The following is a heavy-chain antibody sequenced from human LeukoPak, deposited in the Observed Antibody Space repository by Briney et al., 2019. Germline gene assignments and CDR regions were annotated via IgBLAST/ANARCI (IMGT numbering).Heavy chain of an antibody. V-gene: IGHV1-3*01. Sequence: ASVKVSCKASGYTFTSYAMHWVRQAPGQRLEWMGWINAGNGNTKYSQKFQGRVTITRDTSASTAYMELSSLRSEDTAVYYCARDAFTRYDFWSGQSNWFDPWGQGTLVTVSS. D-gene: IGHD3-3*01. CDR1: GYTFTSYA. CDR3: ARDAFTRYDFWSGQSNWFDP. CDR2: INAGNGNT. J-gene: IGHJ5*02.